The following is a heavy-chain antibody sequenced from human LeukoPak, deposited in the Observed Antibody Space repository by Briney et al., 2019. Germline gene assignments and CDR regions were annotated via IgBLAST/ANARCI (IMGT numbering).Heavy chain of an antibody. CDR2: INHSGST. CDR1: GFTFSRFG. V-gene: IGHV4-34*01. D-gene: IGHD3-10*01. CDR3: ARVHYYGSGSPIDY. Sequence: PGGSLRLSCVTSGFTFSRFGMTWVRQPPGKGLEWIGEINHSGSTNYNPSLKSRVTISVDTSKNQFSLKLSSVTAADTAVYYCARVHYYGSGSPIDYWGQGTLVTVS. J-gene: IGHJ4*02.